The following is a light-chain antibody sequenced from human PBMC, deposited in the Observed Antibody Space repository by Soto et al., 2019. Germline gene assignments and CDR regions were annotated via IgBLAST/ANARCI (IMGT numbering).Light chain of an antibody. CDR2: GAS. CDR1: QNIGTN. Sequence: EILMTQSPATLSVSPGERATLSCRASQNIGTNVAWYQHKSGQAPRLLISGASTRATGVSARFSGSGSGTEFTLTISSLQSEDFAVYFCHQFHVWPRTFGQGTKVDIK. J-gene: IGKJ1*01. CDR3: HQFHVWPRT. V-gene: IGKV3-15*01.